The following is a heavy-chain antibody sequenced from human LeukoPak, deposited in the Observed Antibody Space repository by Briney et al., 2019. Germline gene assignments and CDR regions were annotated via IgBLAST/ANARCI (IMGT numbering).Heavy chain of an antibody. CDR2: IKQDGSDK. J-gene: IGHJ1*01. CDR1: GFTFSNYY. CDR3: MRVKNVNADITFQY. Sequence: PGGSLRLSCVASGFTFSNYYMNWVRQAPGKGLGWVANIKQDGSDKAYVDSVKGRFTISRDNAKNSLYLQMNSLRAEDTAVYYCMRVKNVNADITFQYWGQGTLVTVSS. V-gene: IGHV3-7*01. D-gene: IGHD3-9*01.